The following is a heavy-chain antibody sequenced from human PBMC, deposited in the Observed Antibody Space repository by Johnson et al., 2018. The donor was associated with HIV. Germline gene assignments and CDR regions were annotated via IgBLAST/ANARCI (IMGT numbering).Heavy chain of an antibody. CDR3: ARAEIYEGRVGDFAFDI. V-gene: IGHV3-43D*03. CDR2: IRWDGAIT. CDR1: GFNFDDYA. D-gene: IGHD3-10*01. Sequence: VQLVESGGGLVTPGGSLRLSCAASGFNFDDYAMHWVRQAPGNGLEWVSLIRWDGAITSYVDSVKGRFTISRDNSRNSLYLQMKSLRVEDTALYYCARAEIYEGRVGDFAFDIWGRGTMVTVSS. J-gene: IGHJ3*02.